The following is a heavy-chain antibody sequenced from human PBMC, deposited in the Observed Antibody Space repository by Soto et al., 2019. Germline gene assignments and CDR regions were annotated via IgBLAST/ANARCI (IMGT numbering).Heavy chain of an antibody. D-gene: IGHD1-26*01. CDR3: ARHGGSYYNWFDP. CDR1: GVSISSSSYY. CDR2: IYYSGST. Sequence: QLQLQESGPGLVKPSETLSLTCTVSGVSISSSSYYWGWIRQPPGKGLEWIGSIYYSGSTYYNPSLKSRVTISVDTSKNQFSLKLSSVTAADTAVYYCARHGGSYYNWFDPWGQGTLVTVSS. V-gene: IGHV4-39*01. J-gene: IGHJ5*02.